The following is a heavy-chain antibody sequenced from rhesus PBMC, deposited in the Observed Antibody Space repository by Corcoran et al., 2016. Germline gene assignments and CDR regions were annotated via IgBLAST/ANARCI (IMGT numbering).Heavy chain of an antibody. CDR2: NIPLVCIK. Sequence: QVQLVQSGAEVKKPGASVKVSCKASGFTFGSYAINWVRQAPGQGLEWMGVNIPLVCIKNYAEKLQGRVTMSADTSTSTAYMELSSLRSEDTAVYYCAREGNTGAFDFWGQGLRVTVSS. CDR1: GFTFGSYA. J-gene: IGHJ3*01. CDR3: AREGNTGAFDF. D-gene: IGHD4-23*01. V-gene: IGHV1-198*02.